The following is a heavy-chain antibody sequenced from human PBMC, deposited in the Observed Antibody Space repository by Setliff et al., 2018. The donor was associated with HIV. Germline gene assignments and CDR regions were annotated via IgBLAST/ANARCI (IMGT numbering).Heavy chain of an antibody. Sequence: GASVKVSCKASGYLFTTHNINWVRQATGQGLEWMGWMNPVRGATGIAQRFQGRVTMTRDNSISTAYMQLSGLTSEDTAVYYCARAPGYYDSWSGFRNYYMDVWGQGTGVTVSS. CDR1: GYLFTTHN. D-gene: IGHD3-3*01. CDR2: MNPVRGAT. V-gene: IGHV1-8*02. J-gene: IGHJ6*03. CDR3: ARAPGYYDSWSGFRNYYMDV.